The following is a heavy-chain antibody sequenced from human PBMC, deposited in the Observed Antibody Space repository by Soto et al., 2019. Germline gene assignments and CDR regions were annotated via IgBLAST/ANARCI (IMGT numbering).Heavy chain of an antibody. Sequence: ASGKVSCKASGYTFTSYGISWLRQAPGQGLEWMGWISAYNGNTNFAQKLQDRVTMTTDTSTSTAYMELRSLRSDDTAVYYCARDRITIFGEQADAFDLWGQGTMVTVSS. V-gene: IGHV1-18*01. J-gene: IGHJ3*01. CDR1: GYTFTSYG. CDR3: ARDRITIFGEQADAFDL. D-gene: IGHD3-3*01. CDR2: ISAYNGNT.